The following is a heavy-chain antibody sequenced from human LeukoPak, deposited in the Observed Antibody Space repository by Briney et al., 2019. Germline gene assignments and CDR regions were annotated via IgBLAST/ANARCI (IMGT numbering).Heavy chain of an antibody. J-gene: IGHJ4*02. V-gene: IGHV3-20*04. CDR3: ARVFGYDSSGWFDY. D-gene: IGHD3-22*01. CDR2: INWNGGST. Sequence: GGSLGLSCAASGFTFDDYGMSWVRQAPGKGLEWVPGINWNGGSTGYADSVKGRFTISRDNAKNSLYLQMNSLRAEDTALYYCARVFGYDSSGWFDYWGQGTLVTVSS. CDR1: GFTFDDYG.